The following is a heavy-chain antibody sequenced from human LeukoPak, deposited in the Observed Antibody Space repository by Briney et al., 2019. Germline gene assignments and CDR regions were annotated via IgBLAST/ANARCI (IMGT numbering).Heavy chain of an antibody. CDR2: IYYSGST. CDR1: GGSLSSSTYY. V-gene: IGHV4-39*01. D-gene: IGHD6-13*01. CDR3: ARLIAAAGRGIDH. J-gene: IGHJ4*02. Sequence: SETLSLTCTVSGGSLSSSTYYWGWIRQPPGTGLEWIGSIYYSGSTYYNPSLKSPATISVDTSKNQFSLKLTSVTAADTAVYYCARLIAAAGRGIDHWGQGTLVTVSS.